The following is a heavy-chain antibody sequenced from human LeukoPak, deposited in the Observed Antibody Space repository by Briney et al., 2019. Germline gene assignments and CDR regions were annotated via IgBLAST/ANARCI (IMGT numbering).Heavy chain of an antibody. CDR1: GFTFSEYY. Sequence: GGSLRLSCAASGFTFSEYYMSWIRQAPGKGLEWVSYISSSGSTTYYADSVKGRFTISRDNAKNSLYLQMNSLRAEVTAVYYCAKDRGYWGQGTLVTVSS. V-gene: IGHV3-11*01. CDR2: ISSSGSTT. J-gene: IGHJ4*02. D-gene: IGHD3-10*01. CDR3: AKDRGY.